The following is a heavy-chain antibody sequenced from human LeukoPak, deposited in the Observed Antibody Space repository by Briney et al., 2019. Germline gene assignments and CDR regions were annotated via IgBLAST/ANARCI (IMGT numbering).Heavy chain of an antibody. J-gene: IGHJ4*02. D-gene: IGHD3-10*01. Sequence: PSQTLSLTCTVSGGSISSGSYYWSWIRQPAGKGLEWIGRIYTSGSTNYNPSLKSRVTISVDTSKNQFSLKLSTVTAADTAVYYCARDVNTDGLDYWGQGTLVTVSS. V-gene: IGHV4-61*02. CDR1: GGSISSGSYY. CDR2: IYTSGST. CDR3: ARDVNTDGLDY.